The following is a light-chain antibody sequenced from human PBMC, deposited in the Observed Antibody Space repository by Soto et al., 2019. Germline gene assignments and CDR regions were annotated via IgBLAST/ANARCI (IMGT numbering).Light chain of an antibody. CDR1: QSVLYSSDNKNY. V-gene: IGKV4-1*01. Sequence: DIVMTQSPDSLAVSLGERATINCKSSQSVLYSSDNKNYLAWYQQKPGQPPKLLIYWASTRDSGVPDRFSGSGSEADITLTISSLQAEDVAVYYCQQYYSTLTFGGGTKVEIK. CDR2: WAS. CDR3: QQYYSTLT. J-gene: IGKJ4*01.